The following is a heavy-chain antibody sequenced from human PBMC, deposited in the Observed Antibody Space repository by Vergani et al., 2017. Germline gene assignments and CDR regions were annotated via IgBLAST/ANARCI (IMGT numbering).Heavy chain of an antibody. Sequence: EVHVLESGGGLVQSGGSLRLSCAASGFTFSNSAVSWVRQAPGRGLAWVSSISGPGLSTYYADSVKGRFSISRDKSKNTVFLQMHSLRAEDTAIYYCVXEKIDLGSYFFDSWGHGILVTVSS. CDR3: VXEKIDLGSYFFDS. CDR1: GFTFSNSA. CDR2: ISGPGLST. D-gene: IGHD2/OR15-2a*01. J-gene: IGHJ4*01. V-gene: IGHV3-23*01.